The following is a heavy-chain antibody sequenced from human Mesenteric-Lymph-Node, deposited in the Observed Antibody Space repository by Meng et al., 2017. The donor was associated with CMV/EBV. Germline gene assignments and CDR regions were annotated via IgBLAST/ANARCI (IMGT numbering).Heavy chain of an antibody. CDR3: ARDPTGSTWGPFDP. CDR1: GYTFTSYG. D-gene: IGHD2-15*01. V-gene: IGHV1-18*01. CDR2: ISAYNGNT. Sequence: ASVKVSCKASGYTFTSYGISWVRQAPGQGLEWMGWISAYNGNTSYAQKFQGRVTMTRDTSTSTVYMELSSLRSDDTAVYFCARDPTGSTWGPFDPWGQGTLVTVSS. J-gene: IGHJ5*02.